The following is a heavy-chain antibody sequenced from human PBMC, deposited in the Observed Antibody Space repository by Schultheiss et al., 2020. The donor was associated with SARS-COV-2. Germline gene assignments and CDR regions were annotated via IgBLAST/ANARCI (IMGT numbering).Heavy chain of an antibody. Sequence: ASVKVSCKASGYTFTGYYMHWVRQAPGQGLEWMGWINPNSGGTNYAQKFQGRVTMTRDTSISTAYMELSRLRSDDTAVYYCARDLKVRGVDYYYYMDVWGKGTTVTVSS. CDR2: INPNSGGT. D-gene: IGHD3-10*01. V-gene: IGHV1-2*02. CDR3: ARDLKVRGVDYYYYMDV. CDR1: GYTFTGYY. J-gene: IGHJ6*03.